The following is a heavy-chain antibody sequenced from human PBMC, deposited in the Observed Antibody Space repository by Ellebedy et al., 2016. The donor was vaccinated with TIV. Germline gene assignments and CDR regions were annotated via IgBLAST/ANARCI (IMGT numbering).Heavy chain of an antibody. D-gene: IGHD2-2*02. V-gene: IGHV3-21*01. CDR2: ISRSSSYI. J-gene: IGHJ2*01. CDR1: GFTFSSYT. CDR3: ARGPPAIWANWYFDL. Sequence: GESLKISCTGSGFTFSSYTVNWIRQAPGKGLEWVSSISRSSSYIRVADSLKGRFTISRDNAKNSVSLLMNTLRAEDTAVYFCARGPPAIWANWYFDLWGRGTLVTVSS.